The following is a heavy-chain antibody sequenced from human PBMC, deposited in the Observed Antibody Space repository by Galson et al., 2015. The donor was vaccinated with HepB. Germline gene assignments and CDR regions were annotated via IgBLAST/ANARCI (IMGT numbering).Heavy chain of an antibody. CDR3: ARDQMSSLRYFDRQVGNWFDP. J-gene: IGHJ5*02. Sequence: SVKVSCKASGYTFTSYAMHWVRQAPGQRLEWMGWINAGNGNTKYSQKFQGRVTITRDTSASTAYMELSSLRSEDTAVYYCARDQMSSLRYFDRQVGNWFDPWGQGTLVTVSS. CDR2: INAGNGNT. V-gene: IGHV1-3*01. D-gene: IGHD3-9*01. CDR1: GYTFTSYA.